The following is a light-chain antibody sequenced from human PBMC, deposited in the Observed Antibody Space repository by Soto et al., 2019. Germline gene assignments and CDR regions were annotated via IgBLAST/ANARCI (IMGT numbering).Light chain of an antibody. Sequence: DIQMTQSPSTLSASVGDRVTITCRASQSISGWLAWYQHKPGKAPKLLIYKASSLESGVPSRISGSGSGTEFTLSISSLQPDDFATYSGQQYSSYSPWPVGRGTKVEIK. J-gene: IGKJ1*01. CDR1: QSISGW. CDR3: QQYSSYSPWP. CDR2: KAS. V-gene: IGKV1-5*03.